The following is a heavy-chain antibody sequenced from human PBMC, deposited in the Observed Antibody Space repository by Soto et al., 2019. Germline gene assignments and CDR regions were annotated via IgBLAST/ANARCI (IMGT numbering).Heavy chain of an antibody. CDR3: ARGLYDYIWGSYPNYFDY. D-gene: IGHD3-16*01. V-gene: IGHV4-34*01. CDR1: GGSFSGYY. CDR2: INHSGST. Sequence: QVQLQQWGAGLLKPSETLSLTCAVYGGSFSGYYWSWIRQPPGKGLEWIGEINHSGSTNYNPSLKSRVTISVDTSKNQFSLKLSSVTAADTAVYCCARGLYDYIWGSYPNYFDYWGQGTLVTVSS. J-gene: IGHJ4*02.